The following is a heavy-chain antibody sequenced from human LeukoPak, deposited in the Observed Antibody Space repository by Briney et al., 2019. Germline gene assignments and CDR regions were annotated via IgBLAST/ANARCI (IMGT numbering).Heavy chain of an antibody. V-gene: IGHV4-59*12. CDR1: GGSISSYY. D-gene: IGHD6-6*01. J-gene: IGHJ4*02. Sequence: SETLSLTCTVSGGSISSYYWSWIRQPPGKGLEWIGYIYYSGSTNYNPSLKSRVTISVDTSKNQFSLKLSSVTAADTAVYYCASRASIAASNLEWGQGTLVTVSS. CDR2: IYYSGST. CDR3: ASRASIAASNLE.